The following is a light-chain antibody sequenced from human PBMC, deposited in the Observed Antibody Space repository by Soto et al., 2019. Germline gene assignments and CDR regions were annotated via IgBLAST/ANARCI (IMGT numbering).Light chain of an antibody. CDR1: SSDVGGYNY. V-gene: IGLV2-14*01. J-gene: IGLJ1*01. Sequence: QSALTQPASVSGSPGQSITISCTGTSSDVGGYNYVCWYKQHPGKAPQLMIYEVTNRPSGVSDRFSGSKSGNTASLTISGLQAEDEADYYCSPYTSSSTLYVFGTGTKVTVL. CDR2: EVT. CDR3: SPYTSSSTLYV.